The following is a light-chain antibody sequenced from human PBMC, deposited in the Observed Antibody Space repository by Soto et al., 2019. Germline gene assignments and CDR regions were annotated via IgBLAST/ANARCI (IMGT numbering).Light chain of an antibody. CDR3: QQYYSYPLYT. CDR1: QGISSY. CDR2: AAS. Sequence: AIRMTQSPSSFSASTGDRVTITCRASQGISSYLAWYQQKPGKAPKLLIYAASTLQSGVPSRFSGRVSGTDFTLTISCLQSEDFATYYCQQYYSYPLYTFGQGTKLEIK. J-gene: IGKJ2*01. V-gene: IGKV1-8*01.